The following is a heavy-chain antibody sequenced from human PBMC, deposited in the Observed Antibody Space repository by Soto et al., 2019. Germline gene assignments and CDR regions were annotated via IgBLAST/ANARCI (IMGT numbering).Heavy chain of an antibody. V-gene: IGHV1-2*04. CDR2: INPNSGGT. J-gene: IGHJ6*02. CDR3: ARDHYTAMANLGGYYYYGMDV. Sequence: ASVKVSCKASGYTFTGYYMHWVRQAPGQGXEWMGWINPNSGGTNYAQKFQGWVTMTRDTSISTAYMELSRLRSDDTAVYYCARDHYTAMANLGGYYYYGMDVWGQGTTVTVSS. D-gene: IGHD5-18*01. CDR1: GYTFTGYY.